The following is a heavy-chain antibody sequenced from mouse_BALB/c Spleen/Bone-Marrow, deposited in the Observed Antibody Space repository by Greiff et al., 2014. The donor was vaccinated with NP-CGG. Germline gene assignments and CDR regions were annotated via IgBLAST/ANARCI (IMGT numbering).Heavy chain of an antibody. Sequence: QVQLKESGAELVGPGASVKLSCKALGYTFSDYEIHWGKQTPEHGLEWIGAIHPGSGGTAYNQKFKGKATLTVDKSSNTAHMELSSLTSEDSAVYYCTRGWDAMDYWGQGTSVTVSS. CDR3: TRGWDAMDY. CDR1: GYTFSDYE. V-gene: IGHV1-15*01. D-gene: IGHD3-3*01. J-gene: IGHJ4*01. CDR2: IHPGSGGT.